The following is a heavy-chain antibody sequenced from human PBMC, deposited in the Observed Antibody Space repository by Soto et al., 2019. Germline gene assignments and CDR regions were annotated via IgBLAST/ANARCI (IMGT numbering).Heavy chain of an antibody. J-gene: IGHJ4*02. CDR3: ARVGAAAGPFDY. CDR2: INAGNGNT. V-gene: IGHV1-3*01. CDR1: GYTFTSYS. Sequence: ASVKVSCKASGYTFTSYSMHWVRQAPGQRLEWMGWINAGNGNTKYSQKFQGRVTITRDTSASTAYMELSSLRSEDTAVYYCARVGAAAGPFDYWGQGTLVTVSS. D-gene: IGHD6-13*01.